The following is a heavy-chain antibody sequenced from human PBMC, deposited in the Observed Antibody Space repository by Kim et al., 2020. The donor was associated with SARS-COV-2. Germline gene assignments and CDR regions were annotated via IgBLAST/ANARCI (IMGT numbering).Heavy chain of an antibody. V-gene: IGHV3-64D*09. D-gene: IGHD3-3*01. CDR2: MSNNGGST. J-gene: IGHJ4*02. CDR1: GFTFSSYA. Sequence: GGSLRLSCSASGFTFSSYAMHWVRQAPGKGLEYVSDMSNNGGSTYYADTVKGRFTISRDNSKNTLYLQMSSLRADDTAVYYCVKDGDFWSGYRSYYFDNWGQGTLVTVSS. CDR3: VKDGDFWSGYRSYYFDN.